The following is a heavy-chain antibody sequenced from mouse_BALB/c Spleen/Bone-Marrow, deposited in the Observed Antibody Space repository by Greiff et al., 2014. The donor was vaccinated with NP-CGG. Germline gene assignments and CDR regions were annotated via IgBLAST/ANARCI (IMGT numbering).Heavy chain of an antibody. CDR1: GVSFTSYG. Sequence: QVPLKESGPGLVAPSQSLSITCTVSGVSFTSYGVHWGRPPPGKGLEWLGVIWAGGSTNYNSALMSRLSISKDNSKSQVFLKMNSLQTDDTAMYYCARGSTTATFAYWGQGTLVTVSA. J-gene: IGHJ3*01. CDR3: ARGSTTATFAY. D-gene: IGHD1-2*01. V-gene: IGHV2-9*02. CDR2: IWAGGST.